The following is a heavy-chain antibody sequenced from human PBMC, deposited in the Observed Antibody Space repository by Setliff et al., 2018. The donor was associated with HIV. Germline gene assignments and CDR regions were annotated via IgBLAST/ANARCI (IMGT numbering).Heavy chain of an antibody. V-gene: IGHV3-7*01. Sequence: GGSLRLSCEASGFTFSNFWMTWVRQAPGKGLEWVANIKHDGIEIHYVDSPNGRFTISRDDSKNSLYLQMNSLRAEDTALYYCARYCGGECVSPHDAFYICGQGTMVTVSS. J-gene: IGHJ3*02. CDR3: ARYCGGECVSPHDAFYI. CDR2: IKHDGIEI. D-gene: IGHD2-21*01. CDR1: GFTFSNFW.